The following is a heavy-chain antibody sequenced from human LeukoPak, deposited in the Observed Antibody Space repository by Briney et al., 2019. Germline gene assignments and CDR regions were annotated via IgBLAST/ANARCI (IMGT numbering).Heavy chain of an antibody. V-gene: IGHV3-33*08. CDR1: GFTFSRHG. Sequence: PGRSLRLSCAASGFTFSRHGMHWVRQAPGKGLEWVAVIGDTGRAKYYADSVEGRFTASRDNLKNTLYLEMNSLRYDDTALYYCAREAAWGNWYFDHWGRGTLVTVSS. D-gene: IGHD3-16*01. CDR2: IGDTGRAK. CDR3: AREAAWGNWYFDH. J-gene: IGHJ2*01.